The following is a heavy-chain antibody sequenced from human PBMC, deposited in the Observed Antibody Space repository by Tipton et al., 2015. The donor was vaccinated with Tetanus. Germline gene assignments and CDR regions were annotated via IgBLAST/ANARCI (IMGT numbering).Heavy chain of an antibody. CDR3: ARAPNRIPRAYDY. D-gene: IGHD1-14*01. Sequence: QLVQSGPEVKKPGSSVKVSCKASGGTFTNYALSWVRQAPGQGLEWVGGITPIFGTTNSAPKFQGRVTITADDSTNTAYLELSSLRSEDTAVYFCARAPNRIPRAYDYWGQGTPITVSS. V-gene: IGHV1-69*01. CDR2: ITPIFGTT. J-gene: IGHJ4*02. CDR1: GGTFTNYA.